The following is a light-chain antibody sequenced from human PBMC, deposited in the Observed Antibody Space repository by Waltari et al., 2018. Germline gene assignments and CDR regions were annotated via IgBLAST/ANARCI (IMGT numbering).Light chain of an antibody. CDR1: SSNVGFSSL. CDR2: EVI. CDR3: CSYAGRNIWV. J-gene: IGLJ3*02. V-gene: IGLV2-23*02. Sequence: QSALTQPPSVSGPPGQSITISRTGPSSNVGFSSLVSWYQQHPDKAPKLLVYEVIERPSGVSSRFSGSKSGNTASLTISGLQAEDEADYYCCSYAGRNIWVFGGGTKVTVL.